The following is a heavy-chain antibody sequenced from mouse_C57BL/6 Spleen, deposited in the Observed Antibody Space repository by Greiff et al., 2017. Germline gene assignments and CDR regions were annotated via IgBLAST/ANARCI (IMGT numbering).Heavy chain of an antibody. CDR1: GYTFTEYT. CDR2: FYPGSGSI. J-gene: IGHJ2*01. V-gene: IGHV1-62-2*01. D-gene: IGHD1-1*01. CDR3: ARHEGLITTVVESYFDY. Sequence: VHLVESGAELVKPGASVKLSCKASGYTFTEYTIHWVKQRSGQGLEWIGWFYPGSGSIKYNEKFKDKATLTADKSSSTVYMELSRLTSEDSAVYFCARHEGLITTVVESYFDYWGQGTTLTVSS.